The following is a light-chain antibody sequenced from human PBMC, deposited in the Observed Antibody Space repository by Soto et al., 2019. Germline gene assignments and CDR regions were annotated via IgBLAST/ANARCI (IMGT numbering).Light chain of an antibody. CDR3: QHYDTSPPPR. CDR1: QTINSNY. V-gene: IGKV3-20*01. J-gene: IGKJ1*01. CDR2: SAS. Sequence: EIVLTQSPGTLSLSPGERGTLSCRASQTINSNYLAWYQQKPGQPPRLLIYSASSRATGIPDRFSGSGSGTDFPLTISRLEPEDFAVYFCQHYDTSPPPRFGQGTTVDVK.